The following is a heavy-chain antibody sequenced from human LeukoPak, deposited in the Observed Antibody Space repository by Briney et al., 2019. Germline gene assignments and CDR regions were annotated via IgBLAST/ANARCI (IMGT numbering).Heavy chain of an antibody. CDR1: GGSISSGDYY. CDR3: ARQHDYGDYWFDP. D-gene: IGHD4-17*01. Sequence: SETLPLTCTVSGGSISSGDYYWSWIRQPPGKGLEWIGYIYYSGSTYYNPSLKSRVTISVDTSKNQFSLKLSSVTAADTAVYYCARQHDYGDYWFDPWGQGTLVTVSS. V-gene: IGHV4-30-4*08. J-gene: IGHJ5*02. CDR2: IYYSGST.